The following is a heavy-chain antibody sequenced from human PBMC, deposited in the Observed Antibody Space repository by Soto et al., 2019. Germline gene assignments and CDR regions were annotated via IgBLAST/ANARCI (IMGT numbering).Heavy chain of an antibody. D-gene: IGHD3-10*01. Sequence: EVQLVESGGGLVKPGGSLRLSCAASGFTFSSYSMNWVRQAPGKGLEWVSSISSSSSYIYYADSVKGRFTISRDNAKNSLYLQMNSLRAEDTAVYYCAREIITMVRGVIPSGYYYYMDVWGKGTTVTVSS. CDR1: GFTFSSYS. J-gene: IGHJ6*03. CDR3: AREIITMVRGVIPSGYYYYMDV. CDR2: ISSSSSYI. V-gene: IGHV3-21*01.